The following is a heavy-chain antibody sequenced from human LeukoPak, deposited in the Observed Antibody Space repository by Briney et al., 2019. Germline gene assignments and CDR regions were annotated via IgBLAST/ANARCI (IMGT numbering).Heavy chain of an antibody. CDR1: GGTFSSYA. V-gene: IGHV1-69*05. D-gene: IGHD3-10*01. CDR3: ARHGMVRGVSWFDP. J-gene: IGHJ5*02. CDR2: IIPIFGTA. Sequence: SVKVSCKASGGTFSSYAISWVRQAPGQGLEWMGGIIPIFGTANYAQKFQGRVTITTDESTSTAYMELSSLRSEDTAVYYCARHGMVRGVSWFDPWGQGTLVTVSS.